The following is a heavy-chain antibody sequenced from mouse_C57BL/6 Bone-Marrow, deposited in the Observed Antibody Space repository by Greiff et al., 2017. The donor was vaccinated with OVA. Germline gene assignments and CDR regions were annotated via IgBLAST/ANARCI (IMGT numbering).Heavy chain of an antibody. Sequence: VQLKESGPGLVKPSQSLSLTCSVTGYSITSGYYWNWIRQFPGNKLEWMGYISYDGSNNYNQSLKNRNSITRDTSKNQFFLKLNSVTTEDTATYYCATATVVYFDYWGQGTTLTVSS. D-gene: IGHD1-1*01. CDR2: ISYDGSN. CDR1: GYSITSGYY. V-gene: IGHV3-6*01. CDR3: ATATVVYFDY. J-gene: IGHJ2*01.